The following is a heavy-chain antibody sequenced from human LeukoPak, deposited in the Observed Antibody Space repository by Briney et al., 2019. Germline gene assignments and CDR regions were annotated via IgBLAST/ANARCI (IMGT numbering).Heavy chain of an antibody. Sequence: GGSLRLSCAASGFTFSSYSMNWVRQAPGKGLEWVSAISGSGGSTYYADSVKGRFTISRDNSKNTLYLQMNSLRAEDTAVYYCAKDREVLLWFGELLSYFDYWGQGTLVTVSS. V-gene: IGHV3-23*01. CDR2: ISGSGGST. CDR3: AKDREVLLWFGELLSYFDY. D-gene: IGHD3-10*01. CDR1: GFTFSSYS. J-gene: IGHJ4*02.